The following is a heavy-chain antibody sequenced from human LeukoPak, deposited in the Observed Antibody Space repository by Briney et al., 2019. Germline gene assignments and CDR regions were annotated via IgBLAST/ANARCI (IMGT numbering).Heavy chain of an antibody. D-gene: IGHD6-19*01. CDR1: GCTFTSYY. CDR3: ARDGDRQSQQWLASPSVY. J-gene: IGHJ4*02. Sequence: ASVKVSCKPSGCTFTSYYMHWVRQAPGQGLEWMGIINPSGGDTSFAQKFQGRVTVTRDTSTNTVYMELSSLRSEDTAVYYCARDGDRQSQQWLASPSVYWGQGALVTVSS. CDR2: INPSGGDT. V-gene: IGHV1-46*01.